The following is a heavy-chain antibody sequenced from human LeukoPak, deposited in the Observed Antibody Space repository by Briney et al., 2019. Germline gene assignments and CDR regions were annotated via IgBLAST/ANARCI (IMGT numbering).Heavy chain of an antibody. D-gene: IGHD4-23*01. CDR1: RFTFKSYG. CDR2: IWYDGSNK. V-gene: IGHV3-33*01. CDR3: VRDRENSYFEY. J-gene: IGHJ4*02. Sequence: PARSLRLSCAASRFTFKSYGMHWVRQAPGKGLEWVAGIWYDGSNKFYADSVKGRFTISRDNSKNTLYLQMNSLRAEDTAVYYCVRDRENSYFEYWGQGTPVTVSS.